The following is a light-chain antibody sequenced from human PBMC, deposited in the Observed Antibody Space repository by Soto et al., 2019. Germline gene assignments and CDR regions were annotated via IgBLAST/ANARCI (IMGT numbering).Light chain of an antibody. CDR1: SSDVGGYNY. CDR2: EVS. V-gene: IGLV2-8*01. CDR3: SSYAGSKTL. Sequence: QSALTQPPSASGSPGQSVTISYTGTSSDVGGYNYVSWYQQHPGKAPKLMIYEVSKRPSGVPDRFSGSKSGNTASLTVSGLQAEDEADYYCSSYAGSKTLFGGGTQLTVL. J-gene: IGLJ2*01.